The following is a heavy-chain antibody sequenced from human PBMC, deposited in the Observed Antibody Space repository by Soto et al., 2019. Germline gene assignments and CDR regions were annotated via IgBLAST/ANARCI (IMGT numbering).Heavy chain of an antibody. CDR1: GYTFTSYD. J-gene: IGHJ3*01. Sequence: ASVKVSCKASGYTFTSYDINWVRQATGQGLEWMGRMNPNSGNTGYAQKFQGRVTMTRNTSISTAYMELSSLRSEDTAVYYFARGLGYDYIWGSYRWLAIWGQVTMVTVSS. CDR3: ARGLGYDYIWGSYRWLAI. V-gene: IGHV1-8*01. CDR2: MNPNSGNT. D-gene: IGHD3-16*02.